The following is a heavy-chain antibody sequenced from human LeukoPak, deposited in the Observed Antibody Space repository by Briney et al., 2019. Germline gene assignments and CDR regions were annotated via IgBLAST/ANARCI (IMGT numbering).Heavy chain of an antibody. V-gene: IGHV4-39*07. CDR1: GGSVSRSPYY. J-gene: IGHJ6*03. CDR3: ARDAYYYGSGPLMDV. Sequence: PSETLSLTCTVSGGSVSRSPYYWGWIRQPPGKGLEWIGNIYYSGSTYYNPSLKSRVTISVDTSKNQFSLKLSSVTAADTAVYYCARDAYYYGSGPLMDVWGKGTTVTISS. D-gene: IGHD3-10*01. CDR2: IYYSGST.